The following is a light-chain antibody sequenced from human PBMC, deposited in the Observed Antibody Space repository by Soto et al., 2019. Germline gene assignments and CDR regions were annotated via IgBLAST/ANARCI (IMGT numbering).Light chain of an antibody. CDR2: GAT. CDR3: QQYNNWPPVT. J-gene: IGKJ4*01. V-gene: IGKV3-15*01. Sequence: EIVMTQSPATLSVSPGERATLSCRASQSVSSNLAWYQQKPGQAPRLLIYGATTRTTDIPARFSGSGSGTEFTLTISSLQSEDFAVYYCQQYNNWPPVTFGGGTKVEIK. CDR1: QSVSSN.